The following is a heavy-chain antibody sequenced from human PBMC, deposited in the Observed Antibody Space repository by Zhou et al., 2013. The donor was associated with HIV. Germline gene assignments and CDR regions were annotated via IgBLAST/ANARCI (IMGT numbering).Heavy chain of an antibody. D-gene: IGHD2-21*01. CDR2: IIPILGIA. Sequence: QVQLVQSGAEVKKPGSSVKVSCKASGGTFSSYAISWVRQAPGQGLEWMGRIIPILGIANYAQKFQGRVTITADKSTSTAYMELSSLRSEDTAVYYCARDPTYCGGDCPDYWGQGTLVTVSS. V-gene: IGHV1-69*04. J-gene: IGHJ4*02. CDR1: GGTFSSYA. CDR3: ARDPTYCGGDCPDY.